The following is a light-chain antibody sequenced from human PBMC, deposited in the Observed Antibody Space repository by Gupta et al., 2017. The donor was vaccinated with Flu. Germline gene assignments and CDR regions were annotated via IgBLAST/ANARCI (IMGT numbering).Light chain of an antibody. CDR1: QSLGTS. CDR3: QHRSNWSWT. J-gene: IGKJ1*01. CDR2: DAS. Sequence: PATLSLSPGDTATLSCRASQSLGTSLAWYRQTPGQPPRLLIHDASNRATGIPARFSGSGSGTDFTLTISSLEPEDFVVYFCQHRSNWSWTFGQGTKVEV. V-gene: IGKV3-11*01.